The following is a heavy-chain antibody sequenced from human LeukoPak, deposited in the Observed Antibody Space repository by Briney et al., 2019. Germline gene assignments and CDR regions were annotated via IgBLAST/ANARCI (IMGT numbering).Heavy chain of an antibody. J-gene: IGHJ3*02. CDR1: GYTFTSYD. V-gene: IGHV1-8*03. Sequence: ASVKVSCKASGYTFTSYDINWVRQATGQGLEWMGWMNPNSGNTGYAQKFQGRVTITRNTSISTAYMELSSLRSEDTAVYYCASPGWYCRSTSCSYAFDIWGQGTMVTVSS. D-gene: IGHD2-2*01. CDR3: ASPGWYCRSTSCSYAFDI. CDR2: MNPNSGNT.